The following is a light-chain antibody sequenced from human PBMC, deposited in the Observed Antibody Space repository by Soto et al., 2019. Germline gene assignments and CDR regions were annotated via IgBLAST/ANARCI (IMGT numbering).Light chain of an antibody. V-gene: IGKV3-11*01. Sequence: IVLTQSPVTLSLSPGERATLSCRASQNISSYLIWYQQKPGQAPRLLLYDVSDRATGVPDRFSGSGSGTDFTLTISRLEPADFAVYYCHQHGASITFGGGTRVENK. J-gene: IGKJ4*01. CDR3: HQHGASIT. CDR2: DVS. CDR1: QNISSY.